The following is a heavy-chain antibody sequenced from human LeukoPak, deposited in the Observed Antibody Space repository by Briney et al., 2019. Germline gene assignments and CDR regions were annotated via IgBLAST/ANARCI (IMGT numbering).Heavy chain of an antibody. CDR2: ISGSGGGT. CDR1: GFTFSSYA. D-gene: IGHD2-15*01. J-gene: IGHJ4*02. Sequence: GGSLRLSCAASGFTFSSYAISRVRQAPGKGLEWVSAISGSGGGTYYADSVKGRFTISRDNSKNTLYLQMNSLRAEDTAVYYCAKNLRYCSGGSCYSEYFDNWGQGTLVTVSS. V-gene: IGHV3-23*01. CDR3: AKNLRYCSGGSCYSEYFDN.